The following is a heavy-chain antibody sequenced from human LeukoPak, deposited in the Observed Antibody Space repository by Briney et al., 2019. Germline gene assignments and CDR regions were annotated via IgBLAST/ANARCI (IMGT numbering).Heavy chain of an antibody. Sequence: ASVKLSCKASGYTFTSCYMHWVRHAPGQGLEWKGIINPSGGSTSYAQKFQGRVTMTRDTSTSTVYMELTSLRSEDTAVYYCARGLENDYGGNSYFQHWSQGTLVTVSS. CDR1: GYTFTSCY. J-gene: IGHJ1*01. V-gene: IGHV1-46*01. D-gene: IGHD4-23*01. CDR2: INPSGGST. CDR3: ARGLENDYGGNSYFQH.